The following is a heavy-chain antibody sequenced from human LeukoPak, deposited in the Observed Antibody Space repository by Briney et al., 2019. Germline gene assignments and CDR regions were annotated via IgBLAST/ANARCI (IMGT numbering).Heavy chain of an antibody. D-gene: IGHD6-13*01. CDR2: IKQDGSEK. V-gene: IGHV3-7*01. Sequence: PGGSLRLSCAASGFTFSSYWMSWVRQAPGKGLEWVANIKQDGSEKYYVDSVKGRLTISRDNAKNSLYLQMNSLRAEDTAVYYCARSQQLVTDGAFDIWGQGTMVTASS. CDR1: GFTFSSYW. CDR3: ARSQQLVTDGAFDI. J-gene: IGHJ3*02.